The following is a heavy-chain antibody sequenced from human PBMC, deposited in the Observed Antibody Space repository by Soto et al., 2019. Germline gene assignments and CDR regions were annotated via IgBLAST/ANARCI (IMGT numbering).Heavy chain of an antibody. J-gene: IGHJ5*01. CDR3: AKDTGSSGLADNWFAS. V-gene: IGHV3-23*01. Sequence: PGGALSLSCAASGFTFSNYAMSWVRQPPGRGLQWVSSISAGGGGTNYAESVKGRFTISRDNSKNTVYLEMNSLRVEDTAIYYCAKDTGSSGLADNWFASWGQGTLVTVSS. CDR1: GFTFSNYA. D-gene: IGHD6-19*01. CDR2: ISAGGGGT.